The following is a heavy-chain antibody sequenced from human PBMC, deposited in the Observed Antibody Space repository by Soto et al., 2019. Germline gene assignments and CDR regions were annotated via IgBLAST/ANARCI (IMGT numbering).Heavy chain of an antibody. CDR3: ARAQYDFWSGYQDESLDY. D-gene: IGHD3-3*01. V-gene: IGHV1-18*01. CDR2: ISAYNGNT. J-gene: IGHJ4*02. CDR1: CYTITTHG. Sequence: GATKNVSLNASCYTITTHGYSLVRHSPRKRLEWMGWISAYNGNTNYAQKLPGRVTMTTDTSTSTAYMELRSLRSDDTAVYYCARAQYDFWSGYQDESLDYWGQGTLVTVSS.